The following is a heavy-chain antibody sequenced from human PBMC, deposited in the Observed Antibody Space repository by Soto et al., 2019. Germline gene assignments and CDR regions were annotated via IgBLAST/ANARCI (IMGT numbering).Heavy chain of an antibody. CDR2: IGTAGDT. CDR3: VRDIADSGSYHAGFDY. J-gene: IGHJ4*01. V-gene: IGHV3-13*01. D-gene: IGHD1-26*01. CDR1: GYSCISYD. Sequence: LRHSYGAAGYSCISYDMHWILKTTGKGLEWVSAIGTAGDTYYPGSVKGRFTISRENAKNSLYLQMNSLRAEDTAVYYCVRDIADSGSYHAGFDYWGHGTLVTVSS.